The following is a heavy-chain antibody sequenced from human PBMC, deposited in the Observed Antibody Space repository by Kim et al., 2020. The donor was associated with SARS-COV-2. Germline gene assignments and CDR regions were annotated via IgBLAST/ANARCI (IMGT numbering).Heavy chain of an antibody. D-gene: IGHD3-10*01. Sequence: SETLSLSCSVSGASISSDYWTWIRQPPGKGLEWIGYISDGGDTNYSPSLKSRLTISEDTSKNQFSLKLSAVTAADTAVYYCARGRAFFGESPWFDYWGQG. CDR1: GASISSDY. CDR3: ARGRAFFGESPWFDY. V-gene: IGHV4-59*13. J-gene: IGHJ4*02. CDR2: ISDGGDT.